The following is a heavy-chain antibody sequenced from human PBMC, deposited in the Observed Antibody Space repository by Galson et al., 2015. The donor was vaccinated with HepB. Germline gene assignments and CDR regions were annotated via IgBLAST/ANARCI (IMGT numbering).Heavy chain of an antibody. V-gene: IGHV3-30-3*01. CDR1: GFTFSSYA. D-gene: IGHD2-2*01. J-gene: IGHJ6*03. Sequence: SLRLSCAASGFTFSSYAMHWVRQAPGKGLEWVAVISYDGSNKYYADSVKGRFTISRDNSKNTLYLQMNSLRAEDTAVYYCATSSSTTPYYMDVWGKGTTVTVSS. CDR3: ATSSSTTPYYMDV. CDR2: ISYDGSNK.